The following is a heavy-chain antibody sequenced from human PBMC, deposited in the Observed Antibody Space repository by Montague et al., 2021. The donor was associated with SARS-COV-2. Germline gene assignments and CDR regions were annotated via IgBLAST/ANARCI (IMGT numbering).Heavy chain of an antibody. J-gene: IGHJ6*02. D-gene: IGHD3-10*01. CDR2: INQSGST. CDR3: ARCRRRFAEIYDTYYDYGLNV. Sequence: SETLSLTCAVYGGSFSVHYWTWIRQPPGKGLEWIGQINQSGSTKYNPSLKSRVTISIDTSKNQFSLKMTSMTAADTGVYYCARCRRRFAEIYDTYYDYGLNVWGQGTTVTVFS. V-gene: IGHV4-34*01. CDR1: GGSFSVHY.